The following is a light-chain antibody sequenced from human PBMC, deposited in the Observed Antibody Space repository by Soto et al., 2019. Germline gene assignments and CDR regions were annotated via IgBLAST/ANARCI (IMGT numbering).Light chain of an antibody. CDR1: QSVNTY. CDR3: QQRGHWPRT. V-gene: IGKV3-11*01. CDR2: EAS. J-gene: IGKJ1*01. Sequence: EVVLTQSPATMSLYPGEAATLSCRASQSVNTYLGWYQQKPGQAPRLLIFEASKRATGIPDRISGSGSGTDFTLTISSLEPEDFAVYYCQQRGHWPRTFGQGTKVEMK.